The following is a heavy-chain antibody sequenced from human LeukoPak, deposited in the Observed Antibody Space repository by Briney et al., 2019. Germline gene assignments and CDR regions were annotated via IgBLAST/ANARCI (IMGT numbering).Heavy chain of an antibody. CDR1: GFTVSSNY. CDR2: ISSSSSYI. V-gene: IGHV3-21*01. Sequence: GGSLRLSCAASGFTVSSNYMSWVRQAPGKGLEWVSSISSSSSYIYYADSVKGRFTISRDNAKNSLYLQMNSLRAEDTAVYYCARSGSRVVAATWDYYYGMDVWGQGTTVTVSS. J-gene: IGHJ6*02. D-gene: IGHD2-15*01. CDR3: ARSGSRVVAATWDYYYGMDV.